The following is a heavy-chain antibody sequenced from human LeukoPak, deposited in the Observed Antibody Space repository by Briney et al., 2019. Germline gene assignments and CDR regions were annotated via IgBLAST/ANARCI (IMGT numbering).Heavy chain of an antibody. J-gene: IGHJ4*02. CDR2: IYYSGST. CDR3: ARQEYDSSGYYSDC. V-gene: IGHV4-39*01. CDR1: GASLSGTSYY. Sequence: SETLSLTCTVSGASLSGTSYYWGWIRQPPGKGLEWIGSIYYSGSTYYNPSLKSRVTISADTSKNQFSLKLSSVTAADTAVYYCARQEYDSSGYYSDCWGQGTLVTVSS. D-gene: IGHD3-22*01.